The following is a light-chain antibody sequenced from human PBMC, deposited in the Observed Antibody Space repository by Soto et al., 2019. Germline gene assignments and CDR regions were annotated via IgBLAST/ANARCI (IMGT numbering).Light chain of an antibody. CDR1: HSISTF. V-gene: IGKV1-39*01. CDR2: AAS. Sequence: DVHLTQSPSSLSASVGDGVTLTCRARHSISTFLHWYQQKPGKAPRLLIYAASDLQTGVPSRFSGSGSGTDFTLTISSLQPEDFATYYCQQTYGPPFTFGPGTKVDIK. J-gene: IGKJ3*01. CDR3: QQTYGPPFT.